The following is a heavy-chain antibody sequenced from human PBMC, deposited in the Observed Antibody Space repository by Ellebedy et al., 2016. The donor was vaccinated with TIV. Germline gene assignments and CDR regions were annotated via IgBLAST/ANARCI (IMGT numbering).Heavy chain of an antibody. Sequence: PGGSLRLSCAASGFTFDDYAMHWVRQDPGKGLEWVSSISWNSGSIGYADSVKGRFNISRDNAKNSLYLQMNSLRAEDTAFYYCAKDIRRGMGFDYWGQGTLVIVSS. V-gene: IGHV3-9*01. CDR1: GFTFDDYA. J-gene: IGHJ4*02. CDR2: ISWNSGSI. D-gene: IGHD6-13*01. CDR3: AKDIRRGMGFDY.